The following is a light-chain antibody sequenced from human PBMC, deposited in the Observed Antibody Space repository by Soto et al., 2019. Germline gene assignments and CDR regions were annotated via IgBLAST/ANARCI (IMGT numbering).Light chain of an antibody. V-gene: IGLV3-1*01. Sequence: SYELTQPPSVSVSPGQTASITCSGDKLGNKYTCCYQQKSGQSPVLVIYQDIKRPSGIPARFSGSNSGNTATLTISGTQSIEEADYYCQAWDSSTVVFGGGTQLTVL. J-gene: IGLJ2*01. CDR2: QDI. CDR3: QAWDSSTVV. CDR1: KLGNKY.